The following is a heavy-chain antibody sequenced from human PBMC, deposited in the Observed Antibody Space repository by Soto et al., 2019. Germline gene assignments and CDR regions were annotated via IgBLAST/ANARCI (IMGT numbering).Heavy chain of an antibody. CDR2: INHSGST. CDR3: ARERWIRVRNNLYYYYGMDV. D-gene: IGHD1-1*01. J-gene: IGHJ6*02. V-gene: IGHV4-34*01. Sequence: SETLSLTCAVYSGSFSGYYWSWIRQPPGKGLEWIGEINHSGSTNYNPSLKSRVTISVDTSKNQFSLKLSSVTAADTAVYYCARERWIRVRNNLYYYYGMDVWGQGTTVTVSS. CDR1: SGSFSGYY.